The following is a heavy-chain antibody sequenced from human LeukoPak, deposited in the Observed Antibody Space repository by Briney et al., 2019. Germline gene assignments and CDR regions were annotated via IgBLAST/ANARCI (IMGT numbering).Heavy chain of an antibody. Sequence: PGGSLRLSCAASGFTLRSYTMNWVRQAPGKGLEWVSYISSSSSTIYYADSVKGRFTISRDNAKNSLYLQMNSLRAEDTAVYYCYGSGSYYRAAEYWGQGTLVTVSS. CDR3: YGSGSYYRAAEY. CDR2: ISSSSSTI. J-gene: IGHJ4*02. V-gene: IGHV3-48*04. CDR1: GFTLRSYT. D-gene: IGHD3-10*01.